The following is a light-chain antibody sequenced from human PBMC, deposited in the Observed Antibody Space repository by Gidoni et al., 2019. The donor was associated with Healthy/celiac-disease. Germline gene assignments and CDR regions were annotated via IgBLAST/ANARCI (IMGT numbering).Light chain of an antibody. V-gene: IGKV3-11*01. CDR1: QSVSSY. Sequence: EIVLTQSPATLSLSPGERATLSCRASQSVSSYLAWYQQKPGQAPRLLIYDASNRATGIPARFSGIGSWTDFTLTISSLEPEDFAVYYCQQRSNWPPFTFGPGTKVDIK. CDR2: DAS. CDR3: QQRSNWPPFT. J-gene: IGKJ3*01.